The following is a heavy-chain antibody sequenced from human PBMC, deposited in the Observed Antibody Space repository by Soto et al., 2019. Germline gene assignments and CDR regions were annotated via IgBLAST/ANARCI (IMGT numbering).Heavy chain of an antibody. CDR1: GGSFSNFG. Sequence: SVKVSCKASGGSFSNFGISWVRQAPGQGLEWMGGIVPVFGRPNYAQRFRGRLTITADESTGTGYMELISLRSDDTAVYYCAREGSGYNFWGQGTQVTVSS. J-gene: IGHJ4*02. V-gene: IGHV1-69*13. D-gene: IGHD5-12*01. CDR3: AREGSGYNF. CDR2: IVPVFGRP.